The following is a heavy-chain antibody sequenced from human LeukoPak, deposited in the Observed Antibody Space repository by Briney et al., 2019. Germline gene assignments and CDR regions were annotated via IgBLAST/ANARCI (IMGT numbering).Heavy chain of an antibody. CDR3: ATGGVDYDILTGYSYYFDY. D-gene: IGHD3-9*01. J-gene: IGHJ4*02. Sequence: ASVKVSCKVSGYTLSELSMHWVRQAPGKGLEWMGGFDPEDNEIIYAQKFQDRVTMTEATSTDTAYMELSSLRSEDTAVYYCATGGVDYDILTGYSYYFDYWGQGTLVTVSS. CDR1: GYTLSELS. CDR2: FDPEDNEI. V-gene: IGHV1-24*01.